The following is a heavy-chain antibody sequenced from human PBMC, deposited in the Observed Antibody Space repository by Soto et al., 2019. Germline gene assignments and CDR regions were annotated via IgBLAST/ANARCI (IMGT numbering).Heavy chain of an antibody. CDR2: IIPILGLA. Sequence: SVKVSCKASRGTISSYTLSWVRQAPGQGLEWMGRIIPILGLANSAQKFQGRVTITADKSTSTAYMELSSLRSEDTAVYYCARDLEYSNPPEPLLRSYSGLVWENNRFDPWGQGTRVTVSS. D-gene: IGHD6-6*01. V-gene: IGHV1-69*04. CDR1: RGTISSYT. CDR3: ARDLEYSNPPEPLLRSYSGLVWENNRFDP. J-gene: IGHJ5*02.